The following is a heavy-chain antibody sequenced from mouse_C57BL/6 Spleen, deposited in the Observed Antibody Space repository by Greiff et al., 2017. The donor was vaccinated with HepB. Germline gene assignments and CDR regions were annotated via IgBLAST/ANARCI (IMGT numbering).Heavy chain of an antibody. CDR1: GFNIKDYY. V-gene: IGHV14-2*01. J-gene: IGHJ2*01. CDR3: ARTGTSSYYFDY. D-gene: IGHD4-1*01. Sequence: DVKLQESGSELVKPGASVKLSCTASGFNIKDYYMHWVKQRTEQGLEWIGRIDPEDGETKYAPKFQGKATITADTSSNTAYLQLSSLTSEDTAVYYCARTGTSSYYFDYWGQGTTLTVSS. CDR2: IDPEDGET.